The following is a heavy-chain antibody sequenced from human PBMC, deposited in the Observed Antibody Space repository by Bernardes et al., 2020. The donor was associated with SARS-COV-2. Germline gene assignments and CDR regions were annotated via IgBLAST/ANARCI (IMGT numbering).Heavy chain of an antibody. CDR2: ISWNSGSI. Sequence: GGSLRLSCAASGFTFDGYAMYWVRQAPGKGLEWVSSISWNSGSIGYADSVKGRFTISRDNAKNSLYLQMNFLRAEETALYYCAKDYGSGSSFFDYWGQGTLVTVSS. CDR1: GFTFDGYA. D-gene: IGHD3-10*01. J-gene: IGHJ4*02. CDR3: AKDYGSGSSFFDY. V-gene: IGHV3-9*01.